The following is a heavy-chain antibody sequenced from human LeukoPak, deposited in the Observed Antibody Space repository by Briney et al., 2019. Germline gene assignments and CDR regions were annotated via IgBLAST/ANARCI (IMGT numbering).Heavy chain of an antibody. V-gene: IGHV4-59*01. CDR2: IYYSGST. Sequence: PSETLSLTCTVSGGSISSYYWSWIRQPPGKGLEWIGYIYYSGSTNYNPSLKSRVTISVDTSKKQFSLKLSTVTAADTAVYYCARGNYYGSGSYMDFDYWGQGTLVTVSS. CDR3: ARGNYYGSGSYMDFDY. D-gene: IGHD3-10*01. CDR1: GGSISSYY. J-gene: IGHJ4*02.